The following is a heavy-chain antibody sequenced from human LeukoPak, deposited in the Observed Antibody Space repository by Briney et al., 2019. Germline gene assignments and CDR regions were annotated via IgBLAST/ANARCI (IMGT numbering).Heavy chain of an antibody. CDR1: GFTFSSYA. J-gene: IGHJ4*02. CDR3: ARGMSATSGYLELEY. D-gene: IGHD3-22*01. V-gene: IGHV3-23*01. CDR2: ISGSGGNT. Sequence: GGSLRLSCAASGFTFSSYAMSWVRQSPGKGLEWVSAISGSGGNTYSADSVKGRFTISRDNSKKTLFLHMNSLRAEDTAVYYCARGMSATSGYLELEYWGQGTLVTV.